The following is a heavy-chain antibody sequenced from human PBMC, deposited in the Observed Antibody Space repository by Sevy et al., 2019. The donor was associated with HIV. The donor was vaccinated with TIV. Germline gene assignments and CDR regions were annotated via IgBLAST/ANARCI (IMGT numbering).Heavy chain of an antibody. J-gene: IGHJ4*02. D-gene: IGHD4-17*01. Sequence: GGSLRLSCAASGFAFTRHSMNWVCQAPGKGLESVSYISSSSSYIYYANSVKGRFTISRDNAKNSVYLQMNSLRAEDTAVYYCARVPNYGDYGIDYWGQGTLVTVSS. CDR2: ISSSSSYI. CDR3: ARVPNYGDYGIDY. V-gene: IGHV3-21*01. CDR1: GFAFTRHS.